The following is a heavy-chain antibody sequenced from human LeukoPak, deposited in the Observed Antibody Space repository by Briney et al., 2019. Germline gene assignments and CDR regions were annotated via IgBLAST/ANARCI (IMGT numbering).Heavy chain of an antibody. CDR1: GFTFSSSW. D-gene: IGHD1-14*01. V-gene: IGHV3-7*01. CDR3: ARDDRPGPYYYYMDV. CDR2: IKQDGSEK. J-gene: IGHJ6*03. Sequence: GGSLRLSCAASGFTFSSSWMRWVRQAPGKGLEWVANIKQDGSEKYYVDSVKGRFTISRDNAKNSLYLQMNSLRAEDTAVYYCARDDRPGPYYYYMDVWGKGTTVTVSS.